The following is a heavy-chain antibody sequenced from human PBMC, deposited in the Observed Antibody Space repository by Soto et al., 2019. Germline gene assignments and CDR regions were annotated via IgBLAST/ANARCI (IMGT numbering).Heavy chain of an antibody. CDR1: GGSFSGYY. J-gene: IGHJ5*02. CDR2: INHSGST. CDR3: ARGHRYNWFDP. Sequence: SETLSLTCAVYGGSFSGYYWSWIRQPPGKGLEWIGEINHSGSTNYNPSLKSRVTISVDTSKNQFSLKLSSVTAADTAVYYCARGHRYNWFDPWGQGTLVTVSS. V-gene: IGHV4-34*01.